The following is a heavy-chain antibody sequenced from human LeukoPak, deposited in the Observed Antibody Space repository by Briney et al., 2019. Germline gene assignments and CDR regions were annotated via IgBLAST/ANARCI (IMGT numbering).Heavy chain of an antibody. D-gene: IGHD6-19*01. CDR1: GGSISSYY. CDR3: ARPVAGTLDAFDI. J-gene: IGHJ3*02. CDR2: IYYSGST. Sequence: SETLSPTCTVSGGSISSYYWRWIRQPPGKGLEWIGYIYYSGSTNYNPSLKSRVTISVDTSKNQFSLKLSSVTAADTAVYYCARPVAGTLDAFDIWGQGTMVIVSS. V-gene: IGHV4-59*08.